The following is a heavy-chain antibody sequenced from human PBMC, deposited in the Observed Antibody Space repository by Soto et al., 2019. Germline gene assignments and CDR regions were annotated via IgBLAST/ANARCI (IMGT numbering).Heavy chain of an antibody. CDR3: AKSRKVTPRSDVDY. D-gene: IGHD2-21*02. J-gene: IGHJ4*02. V-gene: IGHV3-30*18. Sequence: SLRLSCAASGFTFSSYGMHWVRQAPGKGLEWVAVISYDGSNKYYADSVKGRFTISRDNSKNTLYLQMNSLRAEDTAVYYCAKSRKVTPRSDVDYWGQGTLVTVSS. CDR2: ISYDGSNK. CDR1: GFTFSSYG.